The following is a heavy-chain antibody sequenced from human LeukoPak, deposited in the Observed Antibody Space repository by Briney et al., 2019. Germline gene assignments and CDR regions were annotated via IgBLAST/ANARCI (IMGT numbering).Heavy chain of an antibody. V-gene: IGHV1-18*01. CDR2: ISAYNGNT. CDR1: GYTLTSYG. Sequence: ASVKVSCKASGYTLTSYGIGWVRQAPGQGLEWMGWISAYNGNTNYARKLQGRVTMTTDTSTSTAYMGLRSLRSDDTAVYYGARIGFGSSSSSCLQFCENWFDSGGQGTLVTVSS. J-gene: IGHJ5*01. CDR3: ARIGFGSSSSSCLQFCENWFDS. D-gene: IGHD2-2*01.